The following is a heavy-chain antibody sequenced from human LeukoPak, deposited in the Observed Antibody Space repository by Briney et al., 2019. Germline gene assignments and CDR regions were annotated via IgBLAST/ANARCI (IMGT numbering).Heavy chain of an antibody. Sequence: ASVKVSCKASGYTFSSYGISWVLQAPGQGLEWMGWISGYNGNANYAQKLQGRLTMTTDTSTSTAYMELRSLRSDDTAVYYCARENFPTIRGYCTGGSCALDFWGQGTLVTVSS. J-gene: IGHJ4*02. CDR2: ISGYNGNA. D-gene: IGHD2-15*01. V-gene: IGHV1-18*01. CDR3: ARENFPTIRGYCTGGSCALDF. CDR1: GYTFSSYG.